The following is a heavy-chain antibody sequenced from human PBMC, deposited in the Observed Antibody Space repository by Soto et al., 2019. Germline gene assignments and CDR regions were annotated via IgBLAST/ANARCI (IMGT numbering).Heavy chain of an antibody. CDR1: GGSFDDFY. D-gene: IGHD3-10*01. Sequence: SETLSLTCAFYGGSFDDFYWSWVRQSPGKGLEWVGEISHDGGTNYSPSLASRVSISVDTSKNQFSLHLRSVTAADTGLYYCARGQLVWYGDLTPYHRDMDVWGQGTTVTV. CDR3: ARGQLVWYGDLTPYHRDMDV. CDR2: ISHDGGT. J-gene: IGHJ6*02. V-gene: IGHV4-34*01.